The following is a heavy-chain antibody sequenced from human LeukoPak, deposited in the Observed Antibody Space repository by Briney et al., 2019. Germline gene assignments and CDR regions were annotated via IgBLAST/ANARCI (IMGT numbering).Heavy chain of an antibody. V-gene: IGHV4-4*07. CDR3: ARARAFVWGSYRYIPYYFDP. J-gene: IGHJ5*02. CDR2: IYTSGST. D-gene: IGHD3-16*02. Sequence: SETLSLTCTVSGGSISSYYWSWIRQPAGKGLEWIGRIYTSGSTNYNPSLKSRVTMSVDTPKNQFSLNLRSVTAADTAVYFCARARAFVWGSYRYIPYYFDPWGQGTLVTVSS. CDR1: GGSISSYY.